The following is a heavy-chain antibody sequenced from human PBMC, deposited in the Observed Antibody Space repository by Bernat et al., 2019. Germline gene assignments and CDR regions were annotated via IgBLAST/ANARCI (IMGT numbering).Heavy chain of an antibody. CDR1: GYTFTSYA. J-gene: IGHJ5*02. Sequence: QVQLVQSGAEVKKPGASVKVSCKASGYTFTSYAMHWVRQAPGQRLEWMGWINAGNGNTKYSQKFQGRVTITRDTSASTAYMELSSLRSEDTAVYYCARDKGSNWNDESPWFDPWGQGTLVTVSS. D-gene: IGHD1-20*01. CDR2: INAGNGNT. V-gene: IGHV1-3*01. CDR3: ARDKGSNWNDESPWFDP.